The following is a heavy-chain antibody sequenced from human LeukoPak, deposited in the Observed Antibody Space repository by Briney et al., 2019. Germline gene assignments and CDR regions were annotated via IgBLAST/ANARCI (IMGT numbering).Heavy chain of an antibody. Sequence: PAETLSLTCTVSGGSISSYYWSWIRQPPGKGLEWIGYIYYSGSTNYNPSLKSRVTISVDTSKNQFSLKLSSVTAADTAVYYCARGRSDIVVVPAAALFDYWGQGTLVTVSS. V-gene: IGHV4-59*12. D-gene: IGHD2-2*01. CDR2: IYYSGST. CDR3: ARGRSDIVVVPAAALFDY. J-gene: IGHJ4*02. CDR1: GGSISSYY.